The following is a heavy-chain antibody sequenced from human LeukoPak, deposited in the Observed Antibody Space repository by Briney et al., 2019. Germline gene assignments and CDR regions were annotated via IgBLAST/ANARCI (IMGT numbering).Heavy chain of an antibody. CDR1: GGSIRDKNYY. CDR3: ARLLSYDILTDYYYKYYMDV. J-gene: IGHJ6*03. D-gene: IGHD3-9*01. Sequence: SETLTLTCTVAGGSIRDKNYYWGWIRQHPAEGLERIGGIFHNGRTCYNPSLRSRVSMSVDTSKKQIALTVSSVNAADTAVYYCARLLSYDILTDYYYKYYMDVWGKGAMVTVSS. CDR2: IFHNGRT. V-gene: IGHV4-39*01.